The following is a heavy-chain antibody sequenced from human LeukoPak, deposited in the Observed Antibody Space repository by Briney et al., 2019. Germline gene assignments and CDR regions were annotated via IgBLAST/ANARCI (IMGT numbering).Heavy chain of an antibody. D-gene: IGHD1-1*01. CDR1: GFTFSNYA. V-gene: IGHV3-23*01. CDR3: GEVQTVNKFDY. Sequence: GGSLRLSCAASGFTFSNYAMSWVRQAPGEGLEWVSAISNNGVNTYYADSVKGRFTISRDNSKNTLYLQMTSLRHEDTAVYYCGEVQTVNKFDYWGRGTLVTVSS. CDR2: ISNNGVNT. J-gene: IGHJ4*01.